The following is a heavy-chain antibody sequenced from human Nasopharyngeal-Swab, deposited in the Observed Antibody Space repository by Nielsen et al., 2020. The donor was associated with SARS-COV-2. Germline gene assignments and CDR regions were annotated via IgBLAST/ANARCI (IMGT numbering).Heavy chain of an antibody. CDR3: AKDRGSGWYRLAS. V-gene: IGHV3-23*01. D-gene: IGHD6-19*01. J-gene: IGHJ5*02. CDR1: GFTFSSYA. Sequence: LKISCAASGFTFSSYAMSWVRQAPGKGLEWVSAISGSGGTTYYADSVKGRFTISRDDSKNTLYLQMNSLRAEDTAVYYCAKDRGSGWYRLASWGLGTLVTVSS. CDR2: ISGSGGTT.